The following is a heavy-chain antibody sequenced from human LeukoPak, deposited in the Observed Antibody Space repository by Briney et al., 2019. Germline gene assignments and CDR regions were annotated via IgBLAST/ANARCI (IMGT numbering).Heavy chain of an antibody. J-gene: IGHJ6*02. V-gene: IGHV4-4*07. CDR3: ARVSGSYYRANYYYGMDV. CDR2: IYNSGGT. D-gene: IGHD1-26*01. Sequence: SETLSLPCTVSGGSISSYYWRWIRQPAGKGLEWIGRIYNSGGTNYNPSLKSRVTMSVDTSKNQFSLTLSSVTAADTAVYSCARVSGSYYRANYYYGMDVWGQGTTVTVSS. CDR1: GGSISSYY.